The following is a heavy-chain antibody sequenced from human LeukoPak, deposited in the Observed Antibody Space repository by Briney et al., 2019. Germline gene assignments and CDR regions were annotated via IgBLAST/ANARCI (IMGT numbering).Heavy chain of an antibody. V-gene: IGHV1-69*04. Sequence: ASVKVSCKASGGTFSSYAISWVRQAPGQGLEWMGRIIPIFGIANYAQKFQGRVTITADNSTSTAYMELSSLRSEDTAVYYCASTYCSGGSCYGRLVDYWGQGTLVTVSS. D-gene: IGHD2-15*01. CDR1: GGTFSSYA. CDR3: ASTYCSGGSCYGRLVDY. J-gene: IGHJ4*02. CDR2: IIPIFGIA.